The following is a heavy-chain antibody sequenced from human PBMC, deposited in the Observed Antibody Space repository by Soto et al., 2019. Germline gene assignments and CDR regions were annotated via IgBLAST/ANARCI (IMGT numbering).Heavy chain of an antibody. CDR2: IYYSGST. D-gene: IGHD6-13*01. Sequence: SETLSLTCTVSGGSISSYYWSWIRQPPGKGLEWIGYIYYSGSTNYNPSLKSRVTISVDTSKNQFSLKLSSVTAADTAVYYCARGAPPYSSSWYYFAYWGQGTLVTVSS. J-gene: IGHJ4*02. CDR3: ARGAPPYSSSWYYFAY. V-gene: IGHV4-59*01. CDR1: GGSISSYY.